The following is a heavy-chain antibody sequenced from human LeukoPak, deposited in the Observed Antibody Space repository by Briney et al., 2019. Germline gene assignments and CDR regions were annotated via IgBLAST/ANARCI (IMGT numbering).Heavy chain of an antibody. J-gene: IGHJ4*02. CDR3: ARDGTSYGSTYDY. V-gene: IGHV1-69*13. CDR1: GGTFGSYA. Sequence: ASVKVSCKASGGTFGSYAISWVRQAPGQGLEWMGGIIPIFGTANYAQKFQGRVTITADESTSTAYMELSSLRSEDTAVYYCARDGTSYGSTYDYWGQGTLVTVSS. CDR2: IIPIFGTA. D-gene: IGHD5-18*01.